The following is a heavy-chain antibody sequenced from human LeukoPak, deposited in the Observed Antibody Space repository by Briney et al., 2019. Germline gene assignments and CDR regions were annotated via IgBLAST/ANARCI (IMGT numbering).Heavy chain of an antibody. CDR2: IIPIFGTA. V-gene: IGHV1-69*01. J-gene: IGHJ5*02. D-gene: IGHD4-17*01. CDR1: GGTFSGYA. CDR3: ASASTVNDYGVPNWFDP. Sequence: GSSVKVSCKASGGTFSGYAISWVRQAPGQGLEWMGGIIPIFGTANYAQKFQGRVTITADESTSTTYMELSSLRSEDTAVYYCASASTVNDYGVPNWFDPWGQGTLVTVSS.